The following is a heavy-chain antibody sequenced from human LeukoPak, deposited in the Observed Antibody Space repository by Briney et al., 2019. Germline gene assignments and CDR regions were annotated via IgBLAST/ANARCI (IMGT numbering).Heavy chain of an antibody. Sequence: SETLSLTCAVSGYFISSSYYWCWIRQPPGKGLEWIGTIYHSGSTHYNPSLKSRVTLSGDTSKNQFSLKLRSVTAADTAVYYCASLPSNTVTHDYWGQGTLVTVSS. CDR2: IYHSGST. CDR1: GYFISSSYY. J-gene: IGHJ4*02. CDR3: ASLPSNTVTHDY. D-gene: IGHD4-11*01. V-gene: IGHV4-38-2*01.